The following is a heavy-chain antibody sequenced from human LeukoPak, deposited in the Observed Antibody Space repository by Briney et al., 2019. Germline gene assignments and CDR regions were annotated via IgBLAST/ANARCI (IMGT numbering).Heavy chain of an antibody. V-gene: IGHV4-59*13. CDR2: IYHSGST. CDR3: ARSKLDGYKQPFPGAFDV. CDR1: GGSISTYY. Sequence: PSETLSLTCTVSGGSISTYYWNWIRQTPEKGLEWIGYIYHSGSTNYNPSLNSRVTMSVDTSQNQFSLTLTSVTAADTAIYYCARSKLDGYKQPFPGAFDVWGHGTVVIVSS. J-gene: IGHJ3*01. D-gene: IGHD5-12*01.